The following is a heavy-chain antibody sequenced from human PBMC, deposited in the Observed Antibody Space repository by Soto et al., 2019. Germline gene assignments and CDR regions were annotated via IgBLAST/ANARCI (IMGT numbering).Heavy chain of an antibody. CDR1: GGSISSYY. J-gene: IGHJ4*02. CDR3: ARDQRGFDY. D-gene: IGHD3-10*01. Sequence: QVQLQESGPGLVKPSETLSLTCTVSGGSISSYYWSWIRQPPGKGLEWIGYIYYSGSTNYNPSLKSRVPISVDTSKNQFSLKLSSVTAADTAVYYCARDQRGFDYWGQGTLVTVSS. V-gene: IGHV4-59*01. CDR2: IYYSGST.